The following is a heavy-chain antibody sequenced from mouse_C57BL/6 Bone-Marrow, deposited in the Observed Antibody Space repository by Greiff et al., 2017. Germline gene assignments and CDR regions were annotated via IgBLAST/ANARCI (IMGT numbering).Heavy chain of an antibody. CDR1: GYTFTSYG. CDR2: IYPRSGNT. D-gene: IGHD2-1*01. CDR3: ARRVYYGNHGGVFDY. Sequence: VQLQQSGAELARPGASVKLSCKASGYTFTSYGISWVKQRTGQGLEWIGEIYPRSGNTYYNEKFKGKATLTADKSSSTAYMELRSLTSEDSAVYFCARRVYYGNHGGVFDYWGQGTTLTGSS. V-gene: IGHV1-81*01. J-gene: IGHJ2*01.